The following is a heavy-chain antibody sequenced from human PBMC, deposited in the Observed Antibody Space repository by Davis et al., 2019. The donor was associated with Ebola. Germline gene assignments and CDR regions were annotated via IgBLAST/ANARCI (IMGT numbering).Heavy chain of an antibody. CDR3: ASSFRSGGGTFDS. CDR2: ISGSADTT. CDR1: GFTFSSYE. V-gene: IGHV3-48*03. D-gene: IGHD3-16*01. Sequence: GESLKISCAASGFTFSSYEMNWVRQAPGKGLEWVSYISGSADTTYYAESVKGRFTISRDNAKNSLYLQMNSLRVEDTAVYYCASSFRSGGGTFDSWGQGTLVTVSS. J-gene: IGHJ4*02.